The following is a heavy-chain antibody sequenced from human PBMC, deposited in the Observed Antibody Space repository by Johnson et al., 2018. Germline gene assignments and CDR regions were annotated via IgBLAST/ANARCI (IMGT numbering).Heavy chain of an antibody. CDR3: AKGRGLVWFGELDAFDI. Sequence: QVQLVQSGGGVVQPGRSLRLSCAASGFTFSSYGMHWVRQAPGKGLEWVAVISYDGSNKYYADSVKGRFTISRDNAKNSLYLQMNSLRAEDTALYYCAKGRGLVWFGELDAFDIWGQGTMVTVSS. J-gene: IGHJ3*02. D-gene: IGHD3-10*01. V-gene: IGHV3-30*18. CDR2: ISYDGSNK. CDR1: GFTFSSYG.